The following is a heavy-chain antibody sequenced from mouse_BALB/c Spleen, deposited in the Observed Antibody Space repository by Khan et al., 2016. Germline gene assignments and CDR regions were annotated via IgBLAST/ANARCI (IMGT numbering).Heavy chain of an antibody. CDR1: GFSLTSYG. Sequence: VELVESGPGLVAPSQSLSITCTVSGFSLTSYGVHWVRQPPGKGPEWLGVIWAGGSTNYNSALMSRLSIGKDNSKSPVFLQMNSLQTDDTAMYYYAREGRSYAMDYWGQGTSVTVSS. J-gene: IGHJ4*01. CDR3: AREGRSYAMDY. CDR2: IWAGGST. V-gene: IGHV2-9*02.